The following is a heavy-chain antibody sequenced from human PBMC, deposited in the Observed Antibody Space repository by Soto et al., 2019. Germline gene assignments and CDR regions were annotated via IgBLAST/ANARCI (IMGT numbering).Heavy chain of an antibody. CDR1: GYTFTSYD. Sequence: ASVKVSCKASGYTFTSYDINWVRQATGQGLEWMGWMNPNSGNTGYAQKFQGRVTMTRNTSISTAYMELSSLRSEDTAVYYCARGRIVLMVYAIGPYYMDVWGKGTTVTVSS. CDR3: ARGRIVLMVYAIGPYYMDV. CDR2: MNPNSGNT. J-gene: IGHJ6*03. D-gene: IGHD2-8*01. V-gene: IGHV1-8*01.